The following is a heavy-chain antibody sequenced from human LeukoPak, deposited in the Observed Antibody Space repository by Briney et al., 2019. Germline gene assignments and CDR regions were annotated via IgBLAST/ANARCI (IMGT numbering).Heavy chain of an antibody. Sequence: PSETLSLTCTVSGGSISSGGYYWSWIRQHPGKGLEWIGYIYYSGSTYYNPSLKSRVTISVDTSKNQFSLKLSSVTAADTAVHYSARMADYDFWSGYYRKIGRYFDYWDQGTLVTVSS. CDR3: ARMADYDFWSGYYRKIGRYFDY. D-gene: IGHD3-3*01. CDR1: GGSISSGGYY. J-gene: IGHJ4*02. V-gene: IGHV4-31*03. CDR2: IYYSGST.